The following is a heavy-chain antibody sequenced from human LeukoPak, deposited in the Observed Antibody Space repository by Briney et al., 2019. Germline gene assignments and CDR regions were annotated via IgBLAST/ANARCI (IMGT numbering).Heavy chain of an antibody. Sequence: SQTLSLTCTVSGGSISSGDYYWSWIRQPPGKGLEWIGYIYYSGSTYYNPSLKSRGTISVDTSKNQFSLTLSSVTAADTAVYYCARDSKWGYCSGGSCYSEPGYYYYYGMDVWGQGTTVTVSS. V-gene: IGHV4-30-4*01. D-gene: IGHD2-15*01. CDR3: ARDSKWGYCSGGSCYSEPGYYYYYGMDV. J-gene: IGHJ6*02. CDR1: GGSISSGDYY. CDR2: IYYSGST.